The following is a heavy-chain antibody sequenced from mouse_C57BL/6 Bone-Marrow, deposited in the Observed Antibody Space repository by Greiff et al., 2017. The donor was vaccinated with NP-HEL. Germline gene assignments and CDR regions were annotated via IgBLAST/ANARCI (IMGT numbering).Heavy chain of an antibody. CDR1: GYTFTSYG. D-gene: IGHD1-1*01. CDR2: IYPRSGNT. Sequence: VQLVESGAELARPGASVKLSCKASGYTFTSYGISWVKQSTGQGLEWIGEIYPRSGNTYYNEKFKGKATLTADKSSSTAYMELRSLTSEDSAVYFCARGDLIYYYGSSSAWFAYWGQGTLVTVSA. V-gene: IGHV1-81*01. CDR3: ARGDLIYYYGSSSAWFAY. J-gene: IGHJ3*01.